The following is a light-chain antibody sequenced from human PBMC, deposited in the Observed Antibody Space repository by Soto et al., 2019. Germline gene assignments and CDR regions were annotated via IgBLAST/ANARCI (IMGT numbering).Light chain of an antibody. CDR3: QNYGNSLWT. CDR2: DAS. J-gene: IGKJ1*01. V-gene: IGKV3-20*01. CDR1: QSVSSN. Sequence: EIVMTKSPATLSVSPGERATISCRASQSVSSNLARYQQKPGQAPRLLIYDASSRATDIPDRFSGSGSGTDFTLTISRLEPEDFAIYYCQNYGNSLWTCGQGNKVDIK.